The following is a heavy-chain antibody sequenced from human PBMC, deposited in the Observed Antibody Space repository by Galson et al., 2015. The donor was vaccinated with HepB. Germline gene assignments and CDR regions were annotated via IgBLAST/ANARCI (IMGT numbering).Heavy chain of an antibody. D-gene: IGHD2-8*01. Sequence: SLRLSCAVSGFTFSDHYIDWVRQAPGKGLEWVAFSSHDGNNENYADSLKGRFTVSRDNSKNSLDLQMNSLRTEDTAVYYCAREGGPPSYAGVGLDVWGQGTTVTVSS. V-gene: IGHV3-30*13. CDR2: SSHDGNNE. CDR3: AREGGPPSYAGVGLDV. CDR1: GFTFSDHY. J-gene: IGHJ6*02.